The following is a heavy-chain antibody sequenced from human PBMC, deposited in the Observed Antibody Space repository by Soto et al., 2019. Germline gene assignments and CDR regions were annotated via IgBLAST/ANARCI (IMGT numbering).Heavy chain of an antibody. CDR2: INPNSGGT. V-gene: IGHV1-2*04. D-gene: IGHD6-19*01. CDR3: AREVRPSEQWLVRSNYYYYGMDV. CDR1: GYTFTGYY. Sequence: GASVKVSCKASGYTFTGYYMHWVRQAPGQGLEWMGWINPNSGGTNYAQKFQGWVTMTRDTSISTAYMELSRLRSDDTAVYYCAREVRPSEQWLVRSNYYYYGMDVWGQGTTVTVSS. J-gene: IGHJ6*02.